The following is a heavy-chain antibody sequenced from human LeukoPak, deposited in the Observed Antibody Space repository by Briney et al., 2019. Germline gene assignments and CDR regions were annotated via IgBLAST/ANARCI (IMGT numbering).Heavy chain of an antibody. D-gene: IGHD3-22*01. J-gene: IGHJ4*02. CDR1: GGSISSYY. CDR3: ARDYITMIRDAYFDY. CDR2: IYTSGST. V-gene: IGHV4-4*07. Sequence: SETLSLTRTVSGGSISSYYWSWIRQPAGKGLEWIGRIYTSGSTNYNPSLKSRVTMSVDTSKNQFSLKLSSVTAADTAVYYCARDYITMIRDAYFDYWGQGTLVTVSS.